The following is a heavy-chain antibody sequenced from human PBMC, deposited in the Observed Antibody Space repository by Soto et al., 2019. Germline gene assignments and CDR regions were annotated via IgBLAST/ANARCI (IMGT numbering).Heavy chain of an antibody. Sequence: PGESLKISCSGSGYSFANYWIGWVRQMPGKGLEWMGIIYPTDSDTRYSPSFQGQVTISADKSISTAYLQWNSPKASDTAIYFCARGDTSDYSTATPADYWGQGTLVTVSS. CDR1: GYSFANYW. CDR2: IYPTDSDT. CDR3: ARGDTSDYSTATPADY. V-gene: IGHV5-51*01. J-gene: IGHJ4*02. D-gene: IGHD3-22*01.